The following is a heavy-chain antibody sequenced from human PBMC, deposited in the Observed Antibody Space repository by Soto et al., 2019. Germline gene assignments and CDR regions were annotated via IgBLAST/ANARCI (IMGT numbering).Heavy chain of an antibody. Sequence: QVQLEESGGGVVQPGRSLRLSCEASGFTFNTYSMHWVRQPPGKGLEWLAVIWYDGTQKYYADSVKGRFIISRDNCKKTVYVEMNSLRAEDTAVYYCARAGGTTVTGLWHFDSWGQGTLVTVSS. CDR3: ARAGGTTVTGLWHFDS. V-gene: IGHV3-33*01. D-gene: IGHD4-17*01. CDR1: GFTFNTYS. CDR2: IWYDGTQK. J-gene: IGHJ4*02.